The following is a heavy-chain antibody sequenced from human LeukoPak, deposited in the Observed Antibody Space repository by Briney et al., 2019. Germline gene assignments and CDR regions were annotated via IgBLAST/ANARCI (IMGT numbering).Heavy chain of an antibody. Sequence: GGSLRLSCAASGFIFDDYALHWVRQAPGTGLEWVSGISWNSGSIGYADSVKGRFTISRDNAKNFLYLQMNSLRAEDTALYYCAKGIRSGNNLIYYWGQGTLVTVSS. D-gene: IGHD3-10*01. CDR3: AKGIRSGNNLIYY. CDR1: GFIFDDYA. J-gene: IGHJ4*02. CDR2: ISWNSGSI. V-gene: IGHV3-9*01.